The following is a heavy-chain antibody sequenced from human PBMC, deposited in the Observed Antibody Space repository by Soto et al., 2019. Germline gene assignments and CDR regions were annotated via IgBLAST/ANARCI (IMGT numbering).Heavy chain of an antibody. CDR3: AKDPTLGYCSGGSCWGRDY. CDR1: GFTFSSYA. D-gene: IGHD2-15*01. J-gene: IGHJ4*02. V-gene: IGHV3-23*01. Sequence: GGSLRLSCTASGFTFSSYAMSWVRQAPGKGLEWVSAISGSGGSTYYADSVKGRFTISRDNSKNTLYLQMNSLRAEDTAVYYCAKDPTLGYCSGGSCWGRDYWGQGTLVTVSS. CDR2: ISGSGGST.